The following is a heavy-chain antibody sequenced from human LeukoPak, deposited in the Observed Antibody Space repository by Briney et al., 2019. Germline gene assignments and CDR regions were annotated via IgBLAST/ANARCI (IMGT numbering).Heavy chain of an antibody. Sequence: GGSLRLSCAVSGFTFSTYSMNWVRQAPGKGLEWVSYISSSTTTIYYADSVKGRFTISRDNARNSLYLQMNSLRAEDTGVYYCASGTYYSDYWGQGTLVTVSS. V-gene: IGHV3-48*01. J-gene: IGHJ4*02. CDR3: ASGTYYSDY. CDR1: GFTFSTYS. D-gene: IGHD1-26*01. CDR2: ISSSTTTI.